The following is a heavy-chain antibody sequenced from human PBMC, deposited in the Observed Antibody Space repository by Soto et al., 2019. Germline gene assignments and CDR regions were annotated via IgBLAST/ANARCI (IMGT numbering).Heavy chain of an antibody. J-gene: IGHJ3*02. CDR2: ISYDGSNK. CDR3: AKDGRFSAFDI. Sequence: PVGSLRLSCAASGFTFSSYGMHWVRQAPGKGLEWVAVISYDGSNKYYADSVKGRLTISRDNSKNTLYLQMNSLRAEDTAVYYCAKDGRFSAFDIWGQGTMVTVSS. D-gene: IGHD3-16*01. V-gene: IGHV3-30*18. CDR1: GFTFSSYG.